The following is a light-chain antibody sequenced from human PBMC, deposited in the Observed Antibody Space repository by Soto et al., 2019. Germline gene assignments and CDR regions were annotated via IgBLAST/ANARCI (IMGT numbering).Light chain of an antibody. CDR1: QSVSSN. J-gene: IGKJ1*01. CDR2: GAS. V-gene: IGKV3-15*01. CDR3: QQYSKWPRGT. Sequence: DIVLTQSPATLSVSPGERATLSCRTSQSVSSNLAWYQQKPGQAPRLLIYGASTRTTGIPARFSGTGSGTEFTLTISSLQSEDFAVYYCQQYSKWPRGTFGQGTKVDIK.